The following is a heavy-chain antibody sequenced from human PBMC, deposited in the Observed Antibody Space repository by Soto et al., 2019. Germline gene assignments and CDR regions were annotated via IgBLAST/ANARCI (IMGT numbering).Heavy chain of an antibody. Sequence: SETLSLTCTVSGGSVISCSYYWSLIRQPPGKGLEWIGYIYYSGSTNYNPSLKSRVTISVDTSKNQFSLKLSSVTAADTAVYYCARQDIVPNWFDPWGQGTLVTVSS. CDR1: GGSVISCSYY. J-gene: IGHJ5*02. D-gene: IGHD2-2*01. CDR2: IYYSGST. CDR3: ARQDIVPNWFDP. V-gene: IGHV4-61*01.